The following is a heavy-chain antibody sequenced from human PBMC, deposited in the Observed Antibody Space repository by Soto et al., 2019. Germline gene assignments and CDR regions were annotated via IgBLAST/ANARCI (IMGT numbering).Heavy chain of an antibody. Sequence: PSETLSLTCTVSGDSISNNFWSWIRQPPGKGLEWIGYLYYSGSTNYNPSLNSRITISMGTSKNQFSLNLRSVTAADTAVYYCARLQRPVGNKNYYYYYGLDVWGPGTTVTVSS. CDR1: GDSISNNF. CDR2: LYYSGST. D-gene: IGHD6-13*01. J-gene: IGHJ6*02. V-gene: IGHV4-59*01. CDR3: ARLQRPVGNKNYYYYYGLDV.